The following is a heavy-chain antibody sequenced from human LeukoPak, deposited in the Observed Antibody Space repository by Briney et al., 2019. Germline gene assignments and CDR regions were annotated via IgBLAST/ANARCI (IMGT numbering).Heavy chain of an antibody. D-gene: IGHD6-13*01. Sequence: QPGGSLRLSCAASGFTSSSYWMSWVRQAPGKGLEWVANIKKDGSEKYYVDSVKGRFTISRDSAKNSLYLQMNSLRAEDTAVYFCARGLYSSTTYYFDYWGQGTLVTVSS. J-gene: IGHJ4*02. CDR3: ARGLYSSTTYYFDY. V-gene: IGHV3-7*03. CDR1: GFTSSSYW. CDR2: IKKDGSEK.